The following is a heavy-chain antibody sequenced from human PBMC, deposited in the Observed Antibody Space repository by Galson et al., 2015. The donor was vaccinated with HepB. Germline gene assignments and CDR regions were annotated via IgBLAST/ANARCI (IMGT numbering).Heavy chain of an antibody. D-gene: IGHD1-20*01. V-gene: IGHV1-69*13. CDR3: ARAGLNLDAFDI. J-gene: IGHJ3*02. CDR1: GGTFSSYA. CDR2: IIPIFGTA. Sequence: SVKVSCKASGGTFSSYAISWVRQAPGQGLEWMGGIIPIFGTANYAQKFQGRVTITADESTSTAYMELSSLRSEDTAVYYCARAGLNLDAFDIWGQGTMVTVSS.